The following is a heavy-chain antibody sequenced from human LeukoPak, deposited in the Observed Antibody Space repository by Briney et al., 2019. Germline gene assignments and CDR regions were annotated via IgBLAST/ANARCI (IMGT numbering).Heavy chain of an antibody. CDR1: GFIFSDQN. V-gene: IGHV3-21*04. D-gene: IGHD2-2*02. CDR3: ARDAGYCSSTSCYTDDY. J-gene: IGHJ4*02. Sequence: GGSLRLSCAASGFIFSDQNMNWVRQAPGKGLEWVSSISRTSNYIYYADSVKGRFTISRDNANNSLYLQMSSLRSEDTAVYYCARDAGYCSSTSCYTDDYWGQGTLVTVSS. CDR2: ISRTSNYI.